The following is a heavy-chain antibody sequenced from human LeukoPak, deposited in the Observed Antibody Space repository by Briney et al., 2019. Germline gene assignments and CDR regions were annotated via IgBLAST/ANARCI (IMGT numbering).Heavy chain of an antibody. D-gene: IGHD7-27*01. Sequence: ASVKVSCKASGYTFTSHHINWLRQAAGQGLEWMGWMNPGSGNTVSAQKFQGRVTMTWDTPISTAYMELSSLRSEDTAVYYCARGRPTNLGGIYWGQGTLVTVSS. CDR2: MNPGSGNT. CDR3: ARGRPTNLGGIY. J-gene: IGHJ4*02. V-gene: IGHV1-8*01. CDR1: GYTFTSHH.